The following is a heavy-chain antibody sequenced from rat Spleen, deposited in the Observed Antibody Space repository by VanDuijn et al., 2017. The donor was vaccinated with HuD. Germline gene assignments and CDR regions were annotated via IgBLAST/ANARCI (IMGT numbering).Heavy chain of an antibody. D-gene: IGHD1-12*01. Sequence: EVQLVESGGGLVQPGRSLKLSCAASGFTLSNYGMHWIRQAPTKGLEWVASISPSGGITDYRDSVKGRFTISRDNAKSTLYLQMDGLRSEDTATYYCTTARNVPSYWYFDFWGPGTMVTVSS. V-gene: IGHV5-19*01. CDR2: ISPSGGIT. CDR3: TTARNVPSYWYFDF. CDR1: GFTLSNYG. J-gene: IGHJ1*01.